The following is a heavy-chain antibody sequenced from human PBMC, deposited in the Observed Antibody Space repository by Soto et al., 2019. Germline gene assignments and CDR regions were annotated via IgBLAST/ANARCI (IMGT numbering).Heavy chain of an antibody. CDR3: ASNPHYCGGDCYQEY. J-gene: IGHJ4*02. V-gene: IGHV1-46*01. CDR1: RYTFTRYY. Sequence: ASVKVSCKASRYTFTRYYIHWVRQAPGQGLEWMGVINPSGGSTSYAQKFQGRVILTSDTSTSTIYMELSSLRSEDTAVYFCASNPHYCGGDCYQEYWGQGTVVTVSS. D-gene: IGHD2-21*02. CDR2: INPSGGST.